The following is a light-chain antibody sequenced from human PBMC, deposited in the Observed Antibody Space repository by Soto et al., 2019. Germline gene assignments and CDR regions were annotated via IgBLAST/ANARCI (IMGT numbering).Light chain of an antibody. Sequence: EVVLTQSPGTLSLSPGERATLSCRASQSVSSTYLAWFQQKPGQAPRLLMSGTSTRPTGIPDRFSGSGSGTDFTLTISRVEPEDFAVYYCHQSGDSPRTFGKGT. J-gene: IGKJ1*01. CDR1: QSVSSTY. V-gene: IGKV3-20*01. CDR2: GTS. CDR3: HQSGDSPRT.